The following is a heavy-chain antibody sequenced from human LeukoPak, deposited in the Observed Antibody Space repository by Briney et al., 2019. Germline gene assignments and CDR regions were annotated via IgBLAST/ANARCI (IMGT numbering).Heavy chain of an antibody. Sequence: ASVKVSCKASGYTFTGYYMHWVRQARGQGLEGMGWINPNSGGKNYAQKLQGRVTMSRDMSTSTVYMELSRLRSEDTAVYYCARDGITMVRGVRGNYYYYMDVWGKGTTVTVSS. CDR1: GYTFTGYY. D-gene: IGHD3-10*01. V-gene: IGHV1-2*02. CDR2: INPNSGGK. J-gene: IGHJ6*03. CDR3: ARDGITMVRGVRGNYYYYMDV.